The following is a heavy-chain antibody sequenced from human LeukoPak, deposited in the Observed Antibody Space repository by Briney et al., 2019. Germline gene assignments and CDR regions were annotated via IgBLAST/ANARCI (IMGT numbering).Heavy chain of an antibody. CDR2: ISSNGGDT. V-gene: IGHV3-64*01. CDR3: ASRDTSDY. D-gene: IGHD1-26*01. Sequence: QPGGSLRLSCAASGFTFSNYAMHWVRQAPGKGLEYVSGISSNGGDTYYANSVKGRFTISRDNSKNTLYLQTGSLRAEDMAMYYCASRDTSDYWGQGTLVTVSS. J-gene: IGHJ4*02. CDR1: GFTFSNYA.